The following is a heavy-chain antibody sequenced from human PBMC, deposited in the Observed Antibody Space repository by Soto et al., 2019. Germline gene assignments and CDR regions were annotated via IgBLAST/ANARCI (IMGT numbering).Heavy chain of an antibody. D-gene: IGHD2-15*01. CDR1: GGSISSSNYY. CDR2: IYYSGTT. Sequence: QLQLQESGPGLVKPSETLSLICTVSGGSISSSNYYWDWIRQPPGKGLEWIGSIYYSGTTYYNPSLKSRITMSVATSKNQFSLKLSSVTAADTAVYYCASLPCSGGTCYSVNSWGQGTLVTVSS. J-gene: IGHJ4*02. CDR3: ASLPCSGGTCYSVNS. V-gene: IGHV4-39*01.